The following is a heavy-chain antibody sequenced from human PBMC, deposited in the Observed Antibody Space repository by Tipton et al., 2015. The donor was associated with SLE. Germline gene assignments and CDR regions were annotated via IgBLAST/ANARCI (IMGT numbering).Heavy chain of an antibody. V-gene: IGHV4-39*07. CDR3: ARRYDFWSGYYSH. Sequence: TLSLTCTVSGGSISSSSYPWAWIRQPPGKGMEWIGEVKYRGSTNYSPSLKSRVTISVDTSKNQFSLKLSSVIAADTAVYYCARRYDFWSGYYSHWGQGTLVTVSS. CDR2: VKYRGST. D-gene: IGHD3-3*01. CDR1: GGSISSSSYP. J-gene: IGHJ4*02.